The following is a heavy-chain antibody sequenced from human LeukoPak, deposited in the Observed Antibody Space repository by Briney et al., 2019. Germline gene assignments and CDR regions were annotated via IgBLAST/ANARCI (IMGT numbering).Heavy chain of an antibody. CDR2: IKSKTDGGTT. CDR3: AADPFDY. CDR1: GFTFSNAW. Sequence: GGSLRLSCAAPGFTFSNAWMSWIRQAPGKGLEWVGRIKSKTDGGTTDYAAPVKGRFTISRDDSKKTLYLQMNSLKSEDTAVYYCAADPFDYWGQGTLVTVSS. J-gene: IGHJ4*02. D-gene: IGHD6-13*01. V-gene: IGHV3-15*01.